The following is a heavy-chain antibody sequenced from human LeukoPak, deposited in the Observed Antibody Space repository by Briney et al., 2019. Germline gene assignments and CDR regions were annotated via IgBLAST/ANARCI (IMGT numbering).Heavy chain of an antibody. Sequence: SETLSLTCSISGGSISINNFWWGWIRQSPGKAMEWVGSVYYSGSTYYNPSLTRRLTMSVDTSESQFSLKLTSLTAADTAVYYCARGTSFGLMNSDNWGQGTLVIVSS. D-gene: IGHD2-8*01. V-gene: IGHV4-39*07. CDR3: ARGTSFGLMNSDN. CDR2: VYYSGST. CDR1: GGSISINNFW. J-gene: IGHJ4*02.